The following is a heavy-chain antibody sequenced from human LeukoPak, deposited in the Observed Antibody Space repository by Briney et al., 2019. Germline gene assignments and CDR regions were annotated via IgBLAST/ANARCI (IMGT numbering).Heavy chain of an antibody. Sequence: PSETLSLTCTVSGGSISSYYWGWIRQPPGKGLEWIGSIYYSGSTYYNPSLKSRVTISVDTSKNQFSLKLSSVTAADTAVYYCAICIVGATGYYFDYWGQGTLVTVSS. CDR1: GGSISSYY. D-gene: IGHD1-26*01. V-gene: IGHV4-39*07. CDR2: IYYSGST. J-gene: IGHJ4*02. CDR3: AICIVGATGYYFDY.